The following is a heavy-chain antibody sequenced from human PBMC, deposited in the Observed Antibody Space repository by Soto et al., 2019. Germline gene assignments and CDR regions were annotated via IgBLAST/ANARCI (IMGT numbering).Heavy chain of an antibody. V-gene: IGHV4-59*01. D-gene: IGHD3-3*01. CDR1: GGSISSYY. CDR3: ARDRGDFWSGPQGAFDI. CDR2: IYYSGST. J-gene: IGHJ3*02. Sequence: SETLSLTCTVSGGSISSYYLSWIRQPPGKGLEWIGYIYYSGSTNYNPSLKSRVTISVDTSKNQFSLKLSSVTAADTAVYYCARDRGDFWSGPQGAFDIWGQGTMVTVSS.